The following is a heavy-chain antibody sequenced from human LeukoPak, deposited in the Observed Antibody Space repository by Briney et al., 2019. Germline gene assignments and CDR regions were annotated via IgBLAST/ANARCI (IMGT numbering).Heavy chain of an antibody. CDR3: ARDGIAARLSGNELYYYYGMDV. CDR2: IIPIFGTA. CDR1: GGTFSSYA. J-gene: IGHJ6*02. V-gene: IGHV1-69*13. Sequence: EASVKVSCKASGGTFSSYAVSWVRQAPGQGLEWMGGIIPIFGTANYAQKFQGRVTITADESTSTAYMELSSLRSEDTAVYYCARDGIAARLSGNELYYYYGMDVWGQGTTVTVSS. D-gene: IGHD6-6*01.